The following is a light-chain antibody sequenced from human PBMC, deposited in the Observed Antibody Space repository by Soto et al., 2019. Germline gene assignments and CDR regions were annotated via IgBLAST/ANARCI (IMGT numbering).Light chain of an antibody. CDR1: QGIANF. CDR3: QHLNSCPTP. V-gene: IGKV1-9*01. J-gene: IGKJ3*01. CDR2: GAS. Sequence: IQLTQSPSSLSASVGDRVTISCRASQGIANFLAWYQQKPGKAPKLLIYGASTLQSGVPSMFSGSGSGTDFTRTISSLQPEDFATYYCQHLNSCPTPCGPGTKVDIK.